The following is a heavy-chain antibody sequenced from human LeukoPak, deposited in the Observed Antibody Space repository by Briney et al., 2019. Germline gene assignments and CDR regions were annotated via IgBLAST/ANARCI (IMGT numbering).Heavy chain of an antibody. CDR2: ISGSGGST. Sequence: GGSLRLSCAASGFTFSSYSMNWVRQAPGKGLEWVSAISGSGGSTYYADSVKGRFTISRDNSKNTLYLQMNSLRAEDTAVYYCAKSGPIQWGYDYVGWFDPWGQGTLVTVSS. J-gene: IGHJ5*02. CDR3: AKSGPIQWGYDYVGWFDP. CDR1: GFTFSSYS. D-gene: IGHD5-12*01. V-gene: IGHV3-23*01.